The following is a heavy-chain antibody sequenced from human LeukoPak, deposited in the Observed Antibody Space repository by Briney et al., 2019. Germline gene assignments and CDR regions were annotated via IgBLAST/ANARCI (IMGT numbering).Heavy chain of an antibody. J-gene: IGHJ4*02. CDR2: ITNDGSST. CDR3: VKGGDFEY. Sequence: GGSLRLSCAASGLTFSSHWMHWVRQAPGKGLVWVSRITNDGSSTTYADSVKGRFTISRDNSKDTLYLQMNTIRGEDTAVYYCVKGGDFEYWGQGTLVIVSS. CDR1: GLTFSSHW. V-gene: IGHV3-74*01. D-gene: IGHD5-24*01.